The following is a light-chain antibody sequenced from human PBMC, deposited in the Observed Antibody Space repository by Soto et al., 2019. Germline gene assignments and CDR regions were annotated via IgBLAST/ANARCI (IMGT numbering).Light chain of an antibody. J-gene: IGKJ1*01. CDR2: WAT. CDR1: QTILYSSNTKNY. Sequence: DIVMTQSPDSLAVSLGERATINCKSSQTILYSSNTKNYLAWFQQKPGQPPKLLIYWATTRESGVPDRCSGSGSETDFTLTISSLQAEDVAIYHCQQYYTSPTWTFGQGTNVEIK. CDR3: QQYYTSPTWT. V-gene: IGKV4-1*01.